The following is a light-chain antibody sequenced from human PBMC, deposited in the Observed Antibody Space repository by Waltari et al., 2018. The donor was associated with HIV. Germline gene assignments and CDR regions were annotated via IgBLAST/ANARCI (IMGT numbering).Light chain of an antibody. V-gene: IGLV2-18*02. Sequence: QSALTQPPSVSGSPGQSVTISCTGTSSDVGSYNRVSWYQQPPGTAPKLMIYEVSKRPSGVPYRFSGSKSGNTASLTSSGLKAEDEADYYCSSYTSSSTWVFGGGTKLTVL. CDR2: EVS. J-gene: IGLJ2*01. CDR1: SSDVGSYNR. CDR3: SSYTSSSTWV.